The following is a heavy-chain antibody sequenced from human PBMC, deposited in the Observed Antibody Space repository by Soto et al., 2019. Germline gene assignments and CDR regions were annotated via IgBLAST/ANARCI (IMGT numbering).Heavy chain of an antibody. D-gene: IGHD3-10*01. J-gene: IGHJ2*01. CDR3: AKPSFGSGFVDL. CDR2: MSGSGGIT. V-gene: IGHV3-23*01. Sequence: GGSLSLSCAASGFPFSAYAMSWVRQAPGEGLEWVSGMSGSGGITYYADSVMGRFTISRDNSKNTLYLQMNSVGAEDTALYYCAKPSFGSGFVDLWGRGTLVTVSS. CDR1: GFPFSAYA.